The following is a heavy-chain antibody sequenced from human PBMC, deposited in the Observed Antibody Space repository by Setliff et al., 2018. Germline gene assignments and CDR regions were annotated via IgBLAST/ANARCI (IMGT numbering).Heavy chain of an antibody. V-gene: IGHV1-2*04. D-gene: IGHD3-3*01. CDR3: ARGRHPPWSGYPYYYMDV. CDR2: INPNSGGT. Sequence: ASVKVSCKASGYTFTGYYMHWVRQAPGQGLEWMGWINPNSGGTNYAQKFQGWVTMTRDTYISTAYMELSSLRSEDTAVYYCARGRHPPWSGYPYYYMDVWGKGTTVTVSS. CDR1: GYTFTGYY. J-gene: IGHJ6*03.